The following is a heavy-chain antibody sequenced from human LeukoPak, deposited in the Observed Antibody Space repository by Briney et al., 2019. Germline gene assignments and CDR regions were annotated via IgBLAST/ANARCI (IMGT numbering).Heavy chain of an antibody. CDR1: GYTFTNCN. J-gene: IGHJ4*02. Sequence: ASVKVSCKTSGYTFTNCNVVWVRQAPGQGLEWMGWISSYNGNTNYAQKFQGRVTMTTDTSTTTAYMELQSLMSDDAAVYYCAREDSCSGTSCYRRWGQGTLVTVSS. V-gene: IGHV1-18*01. CDR2: ISSYNGNT. D-gene: IGHD2-2*01. CDR3: AREDSCSGTSCYRR.